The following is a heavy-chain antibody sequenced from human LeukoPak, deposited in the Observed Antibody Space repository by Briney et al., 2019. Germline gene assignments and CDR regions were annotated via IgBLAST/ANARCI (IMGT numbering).Heavy chain of an antibody. CDR3: ATETHPGRPAAISYAFDI. D-gene: IGHD2-2*01. CDR2: INPNSGGT. J-gene: IGHJ3*02. Sequence: GASVKVSCKASGYTFTGYYMHWVRQAPGQGLEWMGWINPNSGGTNYAQKFQGRVTMTRDTSISTAYMELSRLRSEDTAVYYCATETHPGRPAAISYAFDIWGQGTMVTVSS. V-gene: IGHV1-2*02. CDR1: GYTFTGYY.